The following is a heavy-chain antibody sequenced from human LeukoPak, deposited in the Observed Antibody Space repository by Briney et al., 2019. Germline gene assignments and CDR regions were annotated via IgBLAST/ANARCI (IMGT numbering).Heavy chain of an antibody. CDR1: GFSFGSFA. CDR3: TKDPNGDYIGAFDP. Sequence: PGGSLRLSCAASGFSFGSFAMTWVRQAPGKGLEWVSSITGGHYATYNTDSVKGRFTISRDNAKNTLYLQMNSLRDDDTAIYYCTKDPNGDYIGAFDPWGQGTLVTVSS. D-gene: IGHD4-17*01. J-gene: IGHJ5*02. V-gene: IGHV3-23*01. CDR2: ITGGHYAT.